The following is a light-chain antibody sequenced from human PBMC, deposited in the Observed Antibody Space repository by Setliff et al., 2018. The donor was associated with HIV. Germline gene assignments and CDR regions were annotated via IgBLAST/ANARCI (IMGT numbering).Light chain of an antibody. CDR2: DAS. CDR3: QQYENMPLT. Sequence: DIQMTQSPSSLSASVGDRVTITCQASQDINKYVNWYQQKPGKAPNFLIYDASNLERGVPSRFSGSGSGTNFTFTISSLQPEDIATYYCQQYENMPLTFGQGTRLEIK. J-gene: IGKJ5*01. CDR1: QDINKY. V-gene: IGKV1-33*01.